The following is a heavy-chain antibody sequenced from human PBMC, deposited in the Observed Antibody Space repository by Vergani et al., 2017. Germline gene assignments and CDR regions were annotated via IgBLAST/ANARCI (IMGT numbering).Heavy chain of an antibody. D-gene: IGHD3-22*01. V-gene: IGHV5-51*01. Sequence: EVQLVQSGAEVKKPGESLKISCKGSGYSFTSYWIGWVRQMPGKGLEWMGIIYPGDSDTSYSPSFQGQVTISADKSISTAYLQWSSLKASDTAMYYCARHPDYYDSSGYSAQFDYWGQGTLVTVSS. CDR3: ARHPDYYDSSGYSAQFDY. CDR2: IYPGDSDT. J-gene: IGHJ4*02. CDR1: GYSFTSYW.